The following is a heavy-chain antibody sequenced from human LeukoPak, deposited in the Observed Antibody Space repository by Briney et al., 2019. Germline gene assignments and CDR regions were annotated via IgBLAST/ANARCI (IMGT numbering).Heavy chain of an antibody. CDR3: ARHGFQHAYYYDSSGYRLYFQH. J-gene: IGHJ1*01. D-gene: IGHD3-22*01. CDR2: IYYSGTI. CDR1: GGSISSYY. Sequence: SETLSLTCTVSGGSISSYYWSWIRQPPGKGLEWIGYIYYSGTINYNPSLKSRVTISVDTSKNQFSLKLSSVTAADTAVYYCARHGFQHAYYYDSSGYRLYFQHWGQGTLVTVSS. V-gene: IGHV4-59*08.